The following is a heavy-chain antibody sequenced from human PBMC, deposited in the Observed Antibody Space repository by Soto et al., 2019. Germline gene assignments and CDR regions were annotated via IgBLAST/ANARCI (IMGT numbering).Heavy chain of an antibody. Sequence: EVQLVESGGGLVQPGGSLRLSCAASGFTFSGNWMAWGRQAPGKGLEWVANIHPDGSGRYYVDSVKGRFTISRDNAQNSLYLQMNCLRAEDTSPYYCAGEGRLLGAFDIWGPGTVVTVSS. V-gene: IGHV3-7*01. CDR2: IHPDGSGR. J-gene: IGHJ3*02. CDR3: AGEGRLLGAFDI. CDR1: GFTFSGNW. D-gene: IGHD3-16*01.